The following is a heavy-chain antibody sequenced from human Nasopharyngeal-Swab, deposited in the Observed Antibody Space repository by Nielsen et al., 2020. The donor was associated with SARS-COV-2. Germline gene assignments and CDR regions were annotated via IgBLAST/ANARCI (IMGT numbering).Heavy chain of an antibody. CDR1: GFTFSDYY. J-gene: IGHJ4*02. CDR3: ARGYDILT. V-gene: IGHV3-11*06. Sequence: GESLKISCAASGFTFSDYYMSWIRQAPGMGLEWVSYISSSSSYTNYADSVKGRFTISRDNAKNSPYLQMNSLRAEDTAVYYCARGYDILTGGQGTLVTVSS. CDR2: ISSSSSYT. D-gene: IGHD3-9*01.